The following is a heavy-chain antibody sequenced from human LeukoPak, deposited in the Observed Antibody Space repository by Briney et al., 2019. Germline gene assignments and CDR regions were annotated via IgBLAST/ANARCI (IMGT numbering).Heavy chain of an antibody. Sequence: SETLSLTCTVSGGSISSGGYYWSWIRQHPGKGLEWIGYIYNSGSTYYNPSLKSRVTISVDTSKNQFSLKLSSVTAADTAVYYCARGVAAAGTNYYGMDVWGQGTTVTVSS. CDR2: IYNSGST. D-gene: IGHD6-13*01. J-gene: IGHJ6*02. CDR3: ARGVAAAGTNYYGMDV. V-gene: IGHV4-31*03. CDR1: GGSISSGGYY.